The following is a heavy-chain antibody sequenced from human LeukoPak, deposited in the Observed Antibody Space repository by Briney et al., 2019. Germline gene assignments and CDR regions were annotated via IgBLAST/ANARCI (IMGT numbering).Heavy chain of an antibody. CDR2: IAYDGRNK. CDR1: GFTFSN. Sequence: HPGGSLRLSCVASGFTFSNLHWVRQAPGKGLEWVAVIAYDGRNKFYADSLKGRFSISRDNSMNTLYLQMNTLRTEDTAVYYCATQPCDSGSCYLGHWGQGTVVTLSS. V-gene: IGHV3-30-3*01. D-gene: IGHD2-15*01. J-gene: IGHJ4*02. CDR3: ATQPCDSGSCYLGH.